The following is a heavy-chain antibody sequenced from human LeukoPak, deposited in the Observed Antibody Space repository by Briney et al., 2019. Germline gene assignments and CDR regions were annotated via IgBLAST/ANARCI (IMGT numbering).Heavy chain of an antibody. Sequence: KSSETLSLTCTVSGGSISSYYWSWIRQPPGKGQEWIGYIYYSGTTNYNPSLKSRVTISVDTSKNQFSLKLSSVTAADTAVYYCARGVYIAAAQYAYWGQGTLVTVSS. D-gene: IGHD6-13*01. CDR2: IYYSGTT. CDR3: ARGVYIAAAQYAY. J-gene: IGHJ4*02. CDR1: GGSISSYY. V-gene: IGHV4-59*01.